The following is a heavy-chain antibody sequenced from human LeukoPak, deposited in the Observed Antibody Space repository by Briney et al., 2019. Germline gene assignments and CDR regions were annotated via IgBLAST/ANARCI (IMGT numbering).Heavy chain of an antibody. CDR1: GGSISSGGYY. V-gene: IGHV4-31*03. CDR3: ARDQAAGIDY. J-gene: IGHJ4*02. CDR2: IYYSGST. Sequence: SETLSLTCTVSGGSISSGGYYWSWIRQHPGKGLEWIGYIYYSGSTYYNPSLKSRVTISVDTSKNQFSLKLSSATAADTAVYYCARDQAAGIDYWGQGTLVTVSS. D-gene: IGHD1-1*01.